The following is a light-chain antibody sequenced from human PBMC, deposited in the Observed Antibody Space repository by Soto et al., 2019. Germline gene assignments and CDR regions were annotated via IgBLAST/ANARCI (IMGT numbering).Light chain of an antibody. V-gene: IGKV1-17*01. J-gene: IGKJ2*01. CDR1: QGIRDD. CDR3: HQYKSYTPYT. Sequence: IQMTQSPSSLSASVGDRVTITCRASQGIRDDLAWYQLKPGKAPKLLIYAASNLQSGVPSRFSGGGSGTEFTLTISSLQPDDFGTYYCHQYKSYTPYTIGQGTKVEIK. CDR2: AAS.